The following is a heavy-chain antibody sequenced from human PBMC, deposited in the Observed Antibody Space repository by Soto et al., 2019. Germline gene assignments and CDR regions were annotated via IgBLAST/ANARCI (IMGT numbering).Heavy chain of an antibody. CDR1: GFTFSSYG. D-gene: IGHD2-21*02. CDR3: AKDSRIVVVTAPYDY. Sequence: QVQLVESGGGVVQPGRSLRLSCAASGFTFSSYGMHWVRQAPGKGLEWVAVISYDGSNNYYADSVKGRFTISRDNSKNPLYLQMNSLRAEDTAVYYCAKDSRIVVVTAPYDYWGQGTLVTVSS. CDR2: ISYDGSNN. J-gene: IGHJ4*02. V-gene: IGHV3-30*18.